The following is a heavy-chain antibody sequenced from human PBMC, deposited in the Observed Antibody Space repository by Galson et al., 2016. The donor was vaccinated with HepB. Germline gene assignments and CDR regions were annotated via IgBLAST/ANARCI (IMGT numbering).Heavy chain of an antibody. Sequence: SLRLSCAASGFTFSNHAMYWARQAPGKGLQWVGFIWYDGTNKYYADSVKGRFPLSRDNSKNTLYPQRNSQRVEDTAVYYCARDLREDWWVEGDYGMDVWCKGTTVTVSS. J-gene: IGHJ6*04. CDR3: ARDLREDWWVEGDYGMDV. D-gene: IGHD2-8*02. CDR1: GFTFSNHA. V-gene: IGHV3-33*01. CDR2: IWYDGTNK.